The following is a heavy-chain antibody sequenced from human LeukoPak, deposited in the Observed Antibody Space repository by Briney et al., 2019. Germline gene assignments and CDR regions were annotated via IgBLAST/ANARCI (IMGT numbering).Heavy chain of an antibody. V-gene: IGHV3-23*01. CDR3: VKIAPDLP. J-gene: IGHJ5*02. CDR1: GFTFSSFG. CDR2: ISDNGGSI. D-gene: IGHD2-21*01. Sequence: GGALRLSCAASGFTFSSFGMTWVRQAPGKGLEWVSAISDNGGSIFYADSVKGRFTISRDNSKNSLYLQMNSLRADDTAVYYCVKIAPDLPWGQGTLVTVS.